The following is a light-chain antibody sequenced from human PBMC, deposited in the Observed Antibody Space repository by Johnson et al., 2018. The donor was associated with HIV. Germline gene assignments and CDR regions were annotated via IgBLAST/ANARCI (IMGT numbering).Light chain of an antibody. CDR2: DNN. V-gene: IGLV1-51*01. CDR3: GTWDSSLSTSV. J-gene: IGLJ1*01. CDR1: SSNIGNNY. Sequence: QSVLTQPPSVSAAPGQKVTISCSGSSSNIGNNYVSWYQQLPGTAPKLLIYDNNNRPSGIPDRFSGSKSGTSATLGITGLQTGDEADYYFGTWDSSLSTSVFGNGTKVTVL.